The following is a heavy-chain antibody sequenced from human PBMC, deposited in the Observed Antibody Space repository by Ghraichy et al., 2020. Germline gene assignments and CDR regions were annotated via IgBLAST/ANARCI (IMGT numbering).Heavy chain of an antibody. CDR2: IKQDGSDK. CDR1: GFSFSNYF. V-gene: IGHV3-7*01. J-gene: IGHJ4*02. CDR3: ARDKGLEESSGSLFYY. D-gene: IGHD6-19*01. Sequence: GGSLRLSCAASGFSFSNYFMSWVRQAPGKGLEWVANIKQDGSDKFYADSVKGRFTISRDNAKNSLYLQMNSLRAEDTAVYYCARDKGLEESSGSLFYYWAQGTLVTVSS.